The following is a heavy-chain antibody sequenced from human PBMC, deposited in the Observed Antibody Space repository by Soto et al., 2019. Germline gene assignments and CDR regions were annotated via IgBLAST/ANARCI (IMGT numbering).Heavy chain of an antibody. V-gene: IGHV3-30*18. CDR3: EKVMLGFWGGARYSYYYGMDV. J-gene: IGHJ6*02. Sequence: QVQLVESGGGVVQPGRSLRLSCAASGFTFSSYGMHWVRQAPGKGLEWVAVISYDGSNKYYADSVKGRFTNSRDNSKNTLYLQMSSLRAEDTAVYYCEKVMLGFWGGARYSYYYGMDVWGQGTTVTVSS. CDR1: GFTFSSYG. D-gene: IGHD3-16*01. CDR2: ISYDGSNK.